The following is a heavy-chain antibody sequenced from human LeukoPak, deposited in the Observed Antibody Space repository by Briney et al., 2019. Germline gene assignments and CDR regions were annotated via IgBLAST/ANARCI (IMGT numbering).Heavy chain of an antibody. Sequence: PGRSLRLSCEASGFTFSRFGMNWVRQAPGKGLEWVAFIQYDESLKCYLGSVKGRFATSRDNSKNTVYLQMNSLRVEDTAVYYCAKDQGVVGSYDAWGQGTLVTVSS. CDR1: GFTFSRFG. D-gene: IGHD3-10*01. CDR3: AKDQGVVGSYDA. CDR2: IQYDESLK. V-gene: IGHV3-30*02. J-gene: IGHJ5*02.